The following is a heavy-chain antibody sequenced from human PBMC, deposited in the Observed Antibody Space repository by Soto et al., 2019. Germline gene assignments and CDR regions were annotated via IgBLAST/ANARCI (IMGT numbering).Heavy chain of an antibody. Sequence: SXTLSLTCTVSGGSISSYYWSWIRQPPGKGLEWIGYIYYSGSTNYNPSLKSRVTISVDTSKNQFSLKLSSVTAADTAVYYCARDLTIFGAPHFDYWGQGTLVTVSS. J-gene: IGHJ4*02. CDR3: ARDLTIFGAPHFDY. V-gene: IGHV4-59*01. CDR1: GGSISSYY. D-gene: IGHD3-3*01. CDR2: IYYSGST.